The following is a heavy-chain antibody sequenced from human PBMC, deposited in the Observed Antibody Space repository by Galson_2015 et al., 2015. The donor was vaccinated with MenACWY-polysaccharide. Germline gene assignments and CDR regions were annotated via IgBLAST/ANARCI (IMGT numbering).Heavy chain of an antibody. J-gene: IGHJ4*02. D-gene: IGHD3-10*01. CDR2: IYNSGST. V-gene: IGHV4-59*01. CDR3: ARVTSVIRGVINN. Sequence: SETLSLTCTVSTDSINGYYLSWIRQPPGKGLEWIGYIYNSGSTNYNPSLESRVTISVETSKNQFSLKLNSVTAADTAVYYCARVTSVIRGVINNWGQGTLVTVSS. CDR1: TDSINGYY.